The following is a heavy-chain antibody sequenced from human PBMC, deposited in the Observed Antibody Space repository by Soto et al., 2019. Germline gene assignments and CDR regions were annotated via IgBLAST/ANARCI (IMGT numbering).Heavy chain of an antibody. Sequence: GESLKISCKGSGYTFTNYWIGWVRQMPGKGLEWMAIIYPGDSDIRCNPSFQGQVTISADKSISTAYLQWNSLKASDTAIHYCARQPSNGQWYVWGPGTTVTVSS. CDR3: ARQPSNGQWYV. CDR2: IYPGDSDI. V-gene: IGHV5-51*01. J-gene: IGHJ6*02. D-gene: IGHD6-19*01. CDR1: GYTFTNYW.